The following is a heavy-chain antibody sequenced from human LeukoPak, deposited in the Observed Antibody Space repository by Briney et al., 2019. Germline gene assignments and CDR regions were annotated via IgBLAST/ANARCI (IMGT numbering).Heavy chain of an antibody. CDR3: ASGILRFAGGFDY. D-gene: IGHD3-3*01. V-gene: IGHV4-39*07. J-gene: IGHJ4*02. CDR1: GGSISSSSYY. CDR2: IYYSGST. Sequence: SETLSLTCAVSGGSISSSSYYWGWIRQPPGKGLEWIGSIYYSGSTYYNPSLKSRVTISADTSKNQFSLKLSSVTAADTAVYYCASGILRFAGGFDYWGQGTLVTVSS.